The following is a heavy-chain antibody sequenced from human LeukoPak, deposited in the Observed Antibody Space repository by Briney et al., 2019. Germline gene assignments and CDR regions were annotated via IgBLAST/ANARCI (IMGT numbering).Heavy chain of an antibody. CDR3: ARGLVVPAAMPFDY. CDR1: GGSISSGDYY. CDR2: IYYSGST. J-gene: IGHJ4*02. D-gene: IGHD2-2*01. Sequence: SQTLSLTCTVSGGSISSGDYYWSWIRQPPGKGLEWIGYIYYSGSTYYNPSLKSRVTISVDTSKNQFSLKLSSVTARDTAVYYCARGLVVPAAMPFDYSGQGALVTVSS. V-gene: IGHV4-30-4*01.